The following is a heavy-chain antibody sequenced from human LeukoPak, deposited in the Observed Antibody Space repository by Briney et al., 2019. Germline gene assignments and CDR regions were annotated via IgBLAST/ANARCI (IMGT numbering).Heavy chain of an antibody. CDR2: ISSTGSTM. CDR3: ARVGMAAGDI. D-gene: IGHD2-21*01. J-gene: IGHJ4*02. Sequence: GGSLRLSCAASGFTFSSDEMNWVRQAPGKGLEWVSYISSTGSTMNYADSVKGRFTISRDNAKNSLYLQMNSLRADDTAVYYCARVGMAAGDIWGQGTLVTVSS. V-gene: IGHV3-48*03. CDR1: GFTFSSDE.